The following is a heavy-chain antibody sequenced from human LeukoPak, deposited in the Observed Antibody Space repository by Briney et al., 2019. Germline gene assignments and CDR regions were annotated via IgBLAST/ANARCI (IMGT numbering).Heavy chain of an antibody. CDR3: ATWTYSRSFDY. Sequence: GESLKISCKSSIYRFNNFWIGWVRQRPGKGLEWMGSIHPIDSETMYSPSFEGQVTISADKSITTAYLQWSSLRASDTAIYYCATWTYSRSFDYWGLGTLVTVSS. CDR2: IHPIDSET. D-gene: IGHD1-7*01. V-gene: IGHV5-51*01. CDR1: IYRFNNFW. J-gene: IGHJ4*02.